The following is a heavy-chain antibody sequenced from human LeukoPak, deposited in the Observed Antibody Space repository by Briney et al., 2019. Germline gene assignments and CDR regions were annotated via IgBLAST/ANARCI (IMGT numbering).Heavy chain of an antibody. Sequence: GGSLRLSCAASGFSFSSYSMNWVRQAPGKGLEWVSFISSSSSYIYYAGSVKGRFTISRDNAKNSLYLQMNSLRAEDTAVYYCARGSGYSYGLFSWGQGTLVTVSS. CDR3: ARGSGYSYGLFS. V-gene: IGHV3-21*01. J-gene: IGHJ5*02. CDR2: ISSSSSYI. D-gene: IGHD5-18*01. CDR1: GFSFSSYS.